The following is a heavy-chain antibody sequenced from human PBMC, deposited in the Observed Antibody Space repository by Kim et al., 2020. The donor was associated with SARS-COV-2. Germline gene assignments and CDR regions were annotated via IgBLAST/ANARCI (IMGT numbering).Heavy chain of an antibody. CDR3: ARGPNYGDYVVLLWPASGPGFWFDP. J-gene: IGHJ5*02. CDR2: IYYSGST. D-gene: IGHD4-17*01. Sequence: SETLSLTCTVSGGSISSYYWSWIRQPPGKGLEWIGYIYYSGSTNYNPSLKSRVTISVDTSKNQFSLKLSSVTAADTAVYYCARGPNYGDYVVLLWPASGPGFWFDPWGQGTLVTVSS. V-gene: IGHV4-59*01. CDR1: GGSISSYY.